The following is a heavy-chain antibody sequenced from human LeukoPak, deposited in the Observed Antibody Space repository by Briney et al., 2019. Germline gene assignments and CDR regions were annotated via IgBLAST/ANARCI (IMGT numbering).Heavy chain of an antibody. D-gene: IGHD2-15*01. V-gene: IGHV4-38-2*02. J-gene: IGHJ4*02. Sequence: SETLSLTCSVSGYSISRAFHWGWIRQTPEEGLEWIGSIYRSVTTYYNPSLNSRVTISVDTSKNQFSLRLRSVTAADTAVYYCARAGAYCSGGNCYSDYWGPGTLVTVSS. CDR2: IYRSVTT. CDR3: ARAGAYCSGGNCYSDY. CDR1: GYSISRAFH.